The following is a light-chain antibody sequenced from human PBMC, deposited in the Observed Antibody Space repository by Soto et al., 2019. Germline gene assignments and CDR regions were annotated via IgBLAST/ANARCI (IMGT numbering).Light chain of an antibody. Sequence: EIVLTQSPGTLSLSPGERATLSCRAGQSVSSNYLAWYQQKPGQAPRLLIYGASSRATGIPDRFSGSGSGTDFTLTISRLEPEDLAVYYCQQFGTSPPSTFGQGTRLEIK. CDR1: QSVSSNY. CDR3: QQFGTSPPST. V-gene: IGKV3-20*01. J-gene: IGKJ5*01. CDR2: GAS.